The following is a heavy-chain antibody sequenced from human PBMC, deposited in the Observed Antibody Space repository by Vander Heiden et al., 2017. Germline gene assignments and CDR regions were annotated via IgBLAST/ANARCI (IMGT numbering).Heavy chain of an antibody. V-gene: IGHV4-39*01. D-gene: IGHD3-10*01. CDR2: IYYGGST. J-gene: IGHJ4*02. CDR1: GCPISSSTYY. Sequence: QLQLQESGPGLVKPSETLSLPCSVSGCPISSSTYYWRLIRQAPGKGLEWIGSIYYGGSTYYNPALKSRVTISVDTSKNQFSLKLSAVTAADTAVYYCGRTGGSGSYYLPGFWGQGTLVTVSS. CDR3: GRTGGSGSYYLPGF.